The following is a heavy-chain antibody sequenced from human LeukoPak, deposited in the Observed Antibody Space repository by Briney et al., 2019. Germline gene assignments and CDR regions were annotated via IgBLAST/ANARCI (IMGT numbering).Heavy chain of an antibody. CDR1: GRSISSSIYH. V-gene: IGHV4-39*01. CDR2: IYHTGTT. J-gene: IGHJ4*02. CDR3: AIYTNSAAGY. D-gene: IGHD2-2*02. Sequence: PSETLSLTCTVSGRSISSSIYHGGWIRQPPGTGLEWIGTIYHTGTTHYNPSLKSRVTISVDTSRNQFSLTLNSMTAADTAVYYCAIYTNSAAGYWGQGALLAVSS.